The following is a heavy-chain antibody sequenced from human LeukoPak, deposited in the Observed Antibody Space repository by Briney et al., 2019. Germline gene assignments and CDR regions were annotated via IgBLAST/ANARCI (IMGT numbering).Heavy chain of an antibody. V-gene: IGHV3-69-1*01. D-gene: IGHD3-16*01. CDR2: IGGDGIA. J-gene: IGHJ4*02. Sequence: GESLRLSCVASGFTFTDHPMNWVRQAPGKGLEWISYIGGDGIAFYADSVKGRFTASKDDARKSMYLQMNSLRVEDTAVYYCAKDRANWAIDDWGQGTQGTVSS. CDR3: AKDRANWAIDD. CDR1: GFTFTDHP.